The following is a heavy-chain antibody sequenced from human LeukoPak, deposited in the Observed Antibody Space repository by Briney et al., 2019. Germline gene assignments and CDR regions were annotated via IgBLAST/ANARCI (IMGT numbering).Heavy chain of an antibody. CDR2: ISGSGGST. CDR1: GFTFSSYA. J-gene: IGHJ3*02. Sequence: GGSLRLSCAASGFTFSSYAMSWVRQAPGKGLGWGSAISGSGGSTYYADSVKGRFTISRDNSKNTLYLQMNSLRAEVTSVYYCAKDRVRGPPNAFDIWGQGTMVTVSS. CDR3: AKDRVRGPPNAFDI. D-gene: IGHD3-10*01. V-gene: IGHV3-23*01.